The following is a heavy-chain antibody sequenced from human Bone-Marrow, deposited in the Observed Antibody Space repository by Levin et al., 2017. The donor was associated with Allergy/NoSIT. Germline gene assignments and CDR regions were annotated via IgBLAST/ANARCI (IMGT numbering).Heavy chain of an antibody. CDR2: INSDGSST. CDR3: ARETSKWFDP. J-gene: IGHJ5*02. V-gene: IGHV3-74*01. Sequence: GESLKISCAASGFTFTRYWMHWVRQAPGKGLVWVSRINSDGSSTRYADSVKGRFTISRDDAKNTLYLQMNSLTAEDTAVYFCARETSKWFDPWGQGTLVTVSS. CDR1: GFTFTRYW.